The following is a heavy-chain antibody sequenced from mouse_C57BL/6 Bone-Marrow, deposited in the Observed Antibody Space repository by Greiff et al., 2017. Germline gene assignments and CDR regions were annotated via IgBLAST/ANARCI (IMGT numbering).Heavy chain of an antibody. CDR1: GYTFTSYW. V-gene: IGHV1-74*01. Sequence: QVQLQQPGAELVKPGASVKVSCKASGYTFTSYWMHWVKQRPGQGLEWIGRIHPSDSDTNYNQKFKGKATLTVDKSSSTASMQLSSLTTEDSAVYYCAIPDGYYVSYYAMDYWGQGTSVTVSS. CDR2: IHPSDSDT. D-gene: IGHD2-3*01. CDR3: AIPDGYYVSYYAMDY. J-gene: IGHJ4*01.